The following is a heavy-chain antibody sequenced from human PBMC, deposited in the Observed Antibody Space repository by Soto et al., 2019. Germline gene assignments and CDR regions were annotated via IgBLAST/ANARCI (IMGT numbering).Heavy chain of an antibody. D-gene: IGHD6-13*01. J-gene: IGHJ6*02. Sequence: SETLSLTCTVSGGSISSGGYYWSWIRQHPGKGLEWIGYIYYSGSTYYNPSLKSRVTISVDTSKNQFSLKLSSVTAADTAVYYCGRGIAAAGLYYYYYYGMDVWGQGTTVTVSS. CDR1: GGSISSGGYY. CDR2: IYYSGST. CDR3: GRGIAAAGLYYYYYYGMDV. V-gene: IGHV4-31*03.